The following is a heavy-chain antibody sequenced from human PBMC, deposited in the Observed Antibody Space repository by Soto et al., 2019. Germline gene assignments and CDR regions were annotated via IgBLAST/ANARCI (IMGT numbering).Heavy chain of an antibody. J-gene: IGHJ6*02. CDR1: GGSISSGGYY. Sequence: PSETLSLTCTVSGGSISSGGYYWSWIRQHPGKGLEWIGYIYYSGSTYYNPSLKSRVTISVDTSKNQFSLKLSSVTAADTAVYYCARDLSSGLTTGYYYGMDVWGQGTTVTVSS. CDR2: IYYSGST. D-gene: IGHD4-17*01. CDR3: ARDLSSGLTTGYYYGMDV. V-gene: IGHV4-31*03.